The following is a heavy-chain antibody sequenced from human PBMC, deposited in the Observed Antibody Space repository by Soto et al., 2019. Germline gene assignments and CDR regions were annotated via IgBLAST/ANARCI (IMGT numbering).Heavy chain of an antibody. CDR2: LNPSGGSP. J-gene: IGHJ6*02. CDR3: ASSSWRTTDSDYYGLDV. D-gene: IGHD6-13*01. CDR1: GYTFTSYY. V-gene: IGHV1-46*01. Sequence: ASVKVSCKASGYTFTSYYIHGVRQAPGQGLEWMGILNPSGGSPSYAQKFQGRVTMTRDTSTSTFYMELNSLISADTAVYYCASSSWRTTDSDYYGLDVLGQGTTVTFCS.